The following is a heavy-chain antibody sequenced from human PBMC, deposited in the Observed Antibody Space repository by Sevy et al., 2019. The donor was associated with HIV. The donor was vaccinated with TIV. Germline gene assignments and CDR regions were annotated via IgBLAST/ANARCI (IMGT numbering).Heavy chain of an antibody. CDR1: GDSISGYY. Sequence: SETLSLTCTVSGDSISGYYWSWIRQPPGKGLEWIGNIFYSGCTNYNPSLKSRVTISVDTSKNQFSLKLSSVTAADTAIYYCARVESFGELGNWFDPWGQGTLVTVSS. V-gene: IGHV4-59*13. J-gene: IGHJ5*02. CDR2: IFYSGCT. D-gene: IGHD3-10*01. CDR3: ARVESFGELGNWFDP.